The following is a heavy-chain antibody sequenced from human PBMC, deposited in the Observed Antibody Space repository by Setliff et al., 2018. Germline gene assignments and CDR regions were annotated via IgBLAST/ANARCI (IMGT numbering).Heavy chain of an antibody. D-gene: IGHD3-3*01. CDR3: AGAHWYDFSSGSPRGWFDP. Sequence: SETLSLTCTVSGGTISSSSYYWSWIRQFPGKGLEWIGSITYSGYTYYNPSHTSRLTLSVETSDTQFFLKLTSVTAADAAVYYCAGAHWYDFSSGSPRGWFDPWGQGTVVTGSS. CDR2: ITYSGYT. J-gene: IGHJ5*02. CDR1: GGTISSSSYY. V-gene: IGHV4-31*03.